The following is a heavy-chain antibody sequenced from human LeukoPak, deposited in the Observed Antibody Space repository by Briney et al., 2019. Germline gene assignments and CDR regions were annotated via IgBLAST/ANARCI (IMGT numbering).Heavy chain of an antibody. CDR2: ISGSGGST. CDR3: AREFHGTSYYFDY. J-gene: IGHJ4*02. CDR1: GPTFTSYA. Sequence: QTGASLTLSCAPSGPTFTSYATSWVRHAPGEGLEWVSAISGSGGSTYYADSVKGRFTISRDNSKNTLYLQMNSLRAEDTAVYYCAREFHGTSYYFDYWGQGTLVTVSS. D-gene: IGHD1-1*01. V-gene: IGHV3-23*01.